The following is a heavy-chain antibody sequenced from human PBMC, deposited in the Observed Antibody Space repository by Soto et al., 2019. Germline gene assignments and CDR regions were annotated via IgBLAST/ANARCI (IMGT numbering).Heavy chain of an antibody. CDR3: AQTTGWPGFDY. Sequence: QMQLQESGPGLVKPSETMSLTCTASGASISNYYWNWIRQPPGKGLEWIGHIYNGESTNYNPSLKSRVTVAVDTSKYQFSLKLGSVTAADTAVYYCAQTTGWPGFDYWGQGILVTVSS. V-gene: IGHV4-59*01. J-gene: IGHJ4*02. D-gene: IGHD6-19*01. CDR2: IYNGEST. CDR1: GASISNYY.